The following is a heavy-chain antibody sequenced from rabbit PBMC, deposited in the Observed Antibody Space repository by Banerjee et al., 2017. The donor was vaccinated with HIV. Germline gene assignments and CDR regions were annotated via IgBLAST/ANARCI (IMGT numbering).Heavy chain of an antibody. V-gene: IGHV1S40*01. CDR3: ARDAGYAGSNL. CDR1: GFSFSSSYD. J-gene: IGHJ4*01. CDR2: IDAGSGTT. Sequence: QQLVESGGGLVKPGASLTLTCTASGFSFSSSYDMCWVRQAPGKGLEWIGCIDAGSGTTYYANWAKGRFTISKTSSTTVTLQMTSLTAADTATYFCARDAGYAGSNLWGPGTLVTVS. D-gene: IGHD4-2*01.